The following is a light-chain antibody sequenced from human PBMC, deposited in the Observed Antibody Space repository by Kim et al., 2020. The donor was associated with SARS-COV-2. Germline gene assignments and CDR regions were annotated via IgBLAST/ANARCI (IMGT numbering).Light chain of an antibody. CDR2: EVS. Sequence: GQSVTISCTGTSSDVGVYNYVSCYQRHPGKAPKSMIYEVSKRPSGVPDRFSGSKSGNTASLTVSGLQAEDEADYYCSTYAGSSNVVFGGGTQLTVL. V-gene: IGLV2-8*01. CDR1: SSDVGVYNY. J-gene: IGLJ2*01. CDR3: STYAGSSNVV.